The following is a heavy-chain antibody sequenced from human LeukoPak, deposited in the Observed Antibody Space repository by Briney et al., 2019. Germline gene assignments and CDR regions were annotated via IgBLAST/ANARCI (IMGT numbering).Heavy chain of an antibody. CDR3: AKEYTHSLEWLAHYNWFDP. CDR1: GFTFSNAW. Sequence: GGSLRLSCAASGFTFSNAWMSWVRQAPGKGLEWVSAISGSGGSTYYADSVKGRFTISRDNSKNTLYLQMNSLRAEDTAVYYCAKEYTHSLEWLAHYNWFDPWGQGTLVTVSS. D-gene: IGHD3-3*01. J-gene: IGHJ5*02. V-gene: IGHV3-23*01. CDR2: ISGSGGST.